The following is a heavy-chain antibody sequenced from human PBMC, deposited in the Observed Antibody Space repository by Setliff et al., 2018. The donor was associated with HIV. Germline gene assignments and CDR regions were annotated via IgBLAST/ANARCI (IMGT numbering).Heavy chain of an antibody. D-gene: IGHD2-2*01. V-gene: IGHV1-46*04. CDR1: GYTFTRYY. CDR2: INPSGGST. Sequence: ASVKVSCKASGYTFTRYYIHWVRQAPGQGLEWMGIINPSGGSTTYTQKLQGRGTMTRDTSTSTVYMELSSLRSEDTAVYYCARGPHCSSTSCFGGFGYWGQGTLVTVSS. J-gene: IGHJ4*02. CDR3: ARGPHCSSTSCFGGFGY.